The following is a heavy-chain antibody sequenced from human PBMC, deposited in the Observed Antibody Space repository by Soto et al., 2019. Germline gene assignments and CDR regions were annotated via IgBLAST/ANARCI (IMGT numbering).Heavy chain of an antibody. Sequence: QVQLVQSGAEVKKPGSSVKVSCKASGGTFSSYTISWVRQAPGQGLEWMGRIIPILGIENYAQKFQGRVPITADKYARTAYMALRSLRSEDTAVYYCARDNIADFRFPCCWFDPWGQGTLVTLSS. J-gene: IGHJ5*02. CDR1: GGTFSSYT. CDR3: ARDNIADFRFPCCWFDP. CDR2: IIPILGIE. V-gene: IGHV1-69*08. D-gene: IGHD3-3*01.